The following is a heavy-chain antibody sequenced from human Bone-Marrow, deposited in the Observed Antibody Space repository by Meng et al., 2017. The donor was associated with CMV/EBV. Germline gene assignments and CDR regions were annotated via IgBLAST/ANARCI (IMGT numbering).Heavy chain of an antibody. D-gene: IGHD5-18*01. V-gene: IGHV4-39*07. J-gene: IGHJ6*02. Sequence: SETLALTCTVSGGSISSSSYYWGWIRQPPGKGLEWIGSIYYSGSTYYNPSLKSRVIISVDTSKNQFSLKLSSVTAADTAVYYCARGRIQLWLENYYGMDVWGQGTTVTVSS. CDR3: ARGRIQLWLENYYGMDV. CDR1: GGSISSSSYY. CDR2: IYYSGST.